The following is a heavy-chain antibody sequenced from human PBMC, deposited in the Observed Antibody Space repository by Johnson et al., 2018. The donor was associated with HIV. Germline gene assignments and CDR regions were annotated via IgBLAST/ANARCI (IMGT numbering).Heavy chain of an antibody. CDR3: ARERATVWFRAAGAAFDI. CDR2: INQAGSPK. D-gene: IGHD3-10*01. J-gene: IGHJ3*02. CDR1: GFTFSSYW. V-gene: IGHV3-7*01. Sequence: EVQLVESGGGLVQPGGSLRLSCEASGFTFSSYWMSWVRQAPGKGLEWVANINQAGSPKYYVDSLKGRFTISSDNAHNSLYLQMNSLRAEDTAVYYCARERATVWFRAAGAAFDIWCQGTMVTVSS.